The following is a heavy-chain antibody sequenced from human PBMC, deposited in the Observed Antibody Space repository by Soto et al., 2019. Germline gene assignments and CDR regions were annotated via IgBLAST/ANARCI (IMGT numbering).Heavy chain of an antibody. Sequence: LSLTCTVSGGSIGSGGYYWSWIRQHPGKGLEWIGYIYYSGSTYYNPSLKSRVTISVDTSKNQFSLKLSSVTAADTAVYYCARSGSLTGDYWGXGTLVTVSS. CDR3: ARSGSLTGDY. V-gene: IGHV4-31*03. CDR1: GGSIGSGGYY. CDR2: IYYSGST. D-gene: IGHD1-26*01. J-gene: IGHJ4*02.